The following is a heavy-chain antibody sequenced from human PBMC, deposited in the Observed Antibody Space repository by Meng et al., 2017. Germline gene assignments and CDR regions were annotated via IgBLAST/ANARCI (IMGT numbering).Heavy chain of an antibody. CDR3: ARGHLVHQYFDY. Sequence: QEALRQGGPALLKPSESLSLTCAIFGGSFSCYYWRWLRQPLVKWLGWIGEINHSGSTTSLPSLQTRATISAESSTNQYPLKLSSVNAADNDCDYCARGHLVHQYFDYWGQGTLVTVSS. CDR2: INHSGST. D-gene: IGHD1-1*01. V-gene: IGHV4-34*05. J-gene: IGHJ4*02. CDR1: GGSFSCYY.